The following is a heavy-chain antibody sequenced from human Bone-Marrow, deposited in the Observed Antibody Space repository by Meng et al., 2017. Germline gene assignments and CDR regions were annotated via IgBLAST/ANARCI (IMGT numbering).Heavy chain of an antibody. CDR2: ISSSGSTI. Sequence: GESLKISCAASGFTFSSYEMNWVRQAPGKGLEWVSYISSSGSTIYYADSVKGRFTISRDNAKNSLYLQMNSLRAEDTAVYYCAREGRPAAAQFPYYYGMDVWGQGTTVTVSS. CDR1: GFTFSSYE. V-gene: IGHV3-48*03. D-gene: IGHD2-2*01. CDR3: AREGRPAAAQFPYYYGMDV. J-gene: IGHJ6*02.